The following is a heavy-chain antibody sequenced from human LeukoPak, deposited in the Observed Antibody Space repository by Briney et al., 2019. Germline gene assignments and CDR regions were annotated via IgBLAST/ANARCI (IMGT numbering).Heavy chain of an antibody. V-gene: IGHV3-11*04. J-gene: IGHJ5*02. Sequence: GGSLRLSCAASGFTFSDYYMSWIRQAPGKGLEWVSSISSSDNTIYYTDSVKGRFAISRDSAKNSLYLQMKSLRAEDTAVYYCARGFYTYDQWGQGTLVTVSS. CDR1: GFTFSDYY. D-gene: IGHD5-24*01. CDR3: ARGFYTYDQ. CDR2: ISSSDNTI.